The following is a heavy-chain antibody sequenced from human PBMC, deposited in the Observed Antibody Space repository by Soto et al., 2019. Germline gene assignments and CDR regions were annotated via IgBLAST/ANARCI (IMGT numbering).Heavy chain of an antibody. CDR1: GGSISSSSYY. CDR2: IYYSGST. J-gene: IGHJ6*02. D-gene: IGHD5-18*01. CDR3: ARHGDDTAMVTPDYYYGMDV. Sequence: SETLSLTCTVSGGSISSSSYYWGWIRQPPGKGLEWIGSIYYSGSTYYNPSLKSRVTISVDTSKNQFSLKLSSVTAADTAVYYCARHGDDTAMVTPDYYYGMDVWGQGTTVT. V-gene: IGHV4-39*01.